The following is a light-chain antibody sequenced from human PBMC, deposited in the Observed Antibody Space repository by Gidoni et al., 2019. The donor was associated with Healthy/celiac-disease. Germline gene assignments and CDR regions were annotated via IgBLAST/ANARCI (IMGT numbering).Light chain of an antibody. CDR2: EVS. V-gene: IGLV2-8*01. CDR3: SSYAGSNNLGV. CDR1: SSDVGGYNY. Sequence: QSALTQPPSASGSPGQSVTISCTGTSSDVGGYNYVSWYQQHPGKAPNLMIYEVSKRPSGVPDRCSGSKSGNTASLTVSGLQAEDEADYYCSSYAGSNNLGVFGGGTKLTVL. J-gene: IGLJ3*02.